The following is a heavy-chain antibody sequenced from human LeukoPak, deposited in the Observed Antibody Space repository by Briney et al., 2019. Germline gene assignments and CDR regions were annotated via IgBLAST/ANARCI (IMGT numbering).Heavy chain of an antibody. CDR1: GGSISSSNW. CDR2: IYHSGST. J-gene: IGHJ1*01. V-gene: IGHV4-4*02. Sequence: SETLSLTCAVSGGSISSSNWWSWVRQPPGKGLEWIGEIYHSGSTNYNPSLKGRVTISVDKSKNPFSPQLRSVTAADTAVYYCAKPMLASSSWYGRYFQHWGQGTRVTVSS. CDR3: AKPMLASSSWYGRYFQH. D-gene: IGHD6-13*01.